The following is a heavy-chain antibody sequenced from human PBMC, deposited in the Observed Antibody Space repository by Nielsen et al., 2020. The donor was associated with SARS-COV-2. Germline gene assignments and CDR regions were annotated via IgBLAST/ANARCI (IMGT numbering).Heavy chain of an antibody. J-gene: IGHJ6*03. Sequence: GGSLRLSCAASGFTFSSYAMHWVRQAPGKGLEWVAVISYDGSNKYYADSVKGRFTISRDNSKNTLYLQMNSLRAEDMAVYYCAREGYSSSWTRYYYYMDVWGKGTTVTVSS. CDR1: GFTFSSYA. V-gene: IGHV3-30-3*01. D-gene: IGHD6-13*01. CDR3: AREGYSSSWTRYYYYMDV. CDR2: ISYDGSNK.